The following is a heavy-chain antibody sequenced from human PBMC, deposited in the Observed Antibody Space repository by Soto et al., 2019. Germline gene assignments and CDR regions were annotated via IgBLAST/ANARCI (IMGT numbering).Heavy chain of an antibody. CDR3: EHYSRTCSFDY. J-gene: IGHJ4*02. Sequence: QITLKESGPTLVKPTQTLTLTCTFSGFSLSTSGMGVGWIRQPPGKALEWLALIYWDDDKRSSPSLKSRLTTANDTSKNQVVLTMPTMDPVDTATYYGEHYSRTCSFDYWGQGTLVTVSS. CDR2: IYWDDDK. D-gene: IGHD6-13*01. V-gene: IGHV2-5*02. CDR1: GFSLSTSGMG.